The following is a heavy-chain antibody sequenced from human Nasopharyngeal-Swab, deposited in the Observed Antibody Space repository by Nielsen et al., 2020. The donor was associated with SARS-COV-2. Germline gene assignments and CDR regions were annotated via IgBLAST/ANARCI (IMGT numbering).Heavy chain of an antibody. V-gene: IGHV3-20*01. J-gene: IGHJ6*02. CDR3: ARGSSSWYGYRYYGMDV. CDR1: GFTFDDYA. Sequence: GESLKISCAASGFTFDDYAMHWVRQAPGKGLEWVSGINWNGGSTGYADSVKGRFTISRDNAQNPLYLQMNSLRAEDTALYHCARGSSSWYGYRYYGMDVWGQGTTVTVSS. D-gene: IGHD6-13*01. CDR2: INWNGGST.